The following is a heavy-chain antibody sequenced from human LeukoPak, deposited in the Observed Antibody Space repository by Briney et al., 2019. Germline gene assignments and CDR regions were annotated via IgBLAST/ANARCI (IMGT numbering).Heavy chain of an antibody. CDR2: ISYDGSYK. CDR3: ARGRFGELSVATFDI. D-gene: IGHD3-10*01. V-gene: IGHV3-30*03. Sequence: PGGSLRLSCAASEFTFSTYGMHWVRQAPGKGLEWVAVISYDGSYKFYADSVKGRFTISRDNSKSTLYLQMNSLRAEDTAVYYCARGRFGELSVATFDIWGQGTMVTVSS. CDR1: EFTFSTYG. J-gene: IGHJ3*02.